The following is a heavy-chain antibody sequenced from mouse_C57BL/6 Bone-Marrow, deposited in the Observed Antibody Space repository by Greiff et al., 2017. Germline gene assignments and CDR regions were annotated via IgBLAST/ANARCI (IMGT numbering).Heavy chain of an antibody. CDR2: IWGVGST. CDR3: ASDRAAQGMDD. J-gene: IGHJ4*01. Sequence: VKLMESGPGLVAPSQSLSITCTVSGFSLTSYGVDWVRQSPGKGLEWLGVIWGVGSTNYNSALKSRLSISKDNSKSQVFLKMNSLQTDDTAMYYCASDRAAQGMDDWGKGTSVTVSS. V-gene: IGHV2-6*01. CDR1: GFSLTSYG. D-gene: IGHD3-2*02.